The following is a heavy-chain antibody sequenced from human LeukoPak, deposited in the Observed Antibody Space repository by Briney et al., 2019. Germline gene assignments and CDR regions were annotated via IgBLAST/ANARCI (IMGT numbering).Heavy chain of an antibody. V-gene: IGHV1-2*02. CDR1: GYTFTGYY. Sequence: ASVKVSCKASGYTFTGYYMHWVRQAPGQGLGWMGWINPNSGGTNYAQKFQGRVAMTRDTSISTAYMELSRLRSDDTAVYYCARDKDEYQLLVFGMDVWGQGTTVTVSS. D-gene: IGHD2-2*01. J-gene: IGHJ6*02. CDR2: INPNSGGT. CDR3: ARDKDEYQLLVFGMDV.